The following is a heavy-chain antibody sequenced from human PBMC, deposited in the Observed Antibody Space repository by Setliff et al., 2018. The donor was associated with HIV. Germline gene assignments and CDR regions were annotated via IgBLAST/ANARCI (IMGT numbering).Heavy chain of an antibody. CDR3: AKTSVGATGLYAFDI. D-gene: IGHD1-26*01. Sequence: PSETLSLTCTVSGGSISSDNYYWSWIRQPAGKGLEWIGHIYTSGTTVYNHSLKSRVAISVDTSKNQFSLRLTSVTAADTAVYFCAKTSVGATGLYAFDIWGQGTMVTVSS. CDR1: GGSISSDNYY. V-gene: IGHV4-61*09. CDR2: IYTSGTT. J-gene: IGHJ3*02.